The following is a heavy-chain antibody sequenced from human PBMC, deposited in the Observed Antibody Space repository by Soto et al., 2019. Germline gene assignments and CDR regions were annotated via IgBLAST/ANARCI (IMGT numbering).Heavy chain of an antibody. CDR2: ISYDGSNK. CDR3: AKEGLPGGIAAADLHDY. D-gene: IGHD6-13*01. J-gene: IGHJ4*02. V-gene: IGHV3-30*18. CDR1: GFTFSSYG. Sequence: QVQLVESGGGVVQPGRSLRLSCAASGFTFSSYGMHWVRQAPGKGLEWVAVISYDGSNKYYADSVKGRFTISRDNSKNTLYLQMNSLRAEDTAVYYCAKEGLPGGIAAADLHDYWGQGTLVTVSS.